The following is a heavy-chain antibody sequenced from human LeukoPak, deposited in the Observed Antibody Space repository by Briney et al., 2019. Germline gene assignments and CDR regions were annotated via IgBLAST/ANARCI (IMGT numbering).Heavy chain of an antibody. V-gene: IGHV3-74*01. CDR3: AGGTYYYDSSGLREPGLDY. J-gene: IGHJ4*02. D-gene: IGHD3-22*01. CDR2: INSDGSST. Sequence: GGSLRLSCAASGFTFSSYWMHWVRQAPGKGLVWVSRINSDGSSTSYADSVKGRFTISRDNAKNSLYLQMNSLRAEDTAVYYCAGGTYYYDSSGLREPGLDYWGQGTLVIVSS. CDR1: GFTFSSYW.